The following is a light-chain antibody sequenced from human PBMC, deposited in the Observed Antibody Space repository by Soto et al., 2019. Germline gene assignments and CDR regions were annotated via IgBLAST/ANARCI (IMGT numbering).Light chain of an antibody. CDR3: SSSANNKAVL. V-gene: IGLV2-8*01. J-gene: IGLJ2*01. CDR2: EVT. Sequence: QSALTQPPSASGSPGQSVTISCTGTSSDVGGSNYVSWYQQHPGKAPKLIIYEVTKRPSGVPDRFTGSKSGNTASLSVSGLQAEDEADYYCSSSANNKAVLFGGGTQLTVL. CDR1: SSDVGGSNY.